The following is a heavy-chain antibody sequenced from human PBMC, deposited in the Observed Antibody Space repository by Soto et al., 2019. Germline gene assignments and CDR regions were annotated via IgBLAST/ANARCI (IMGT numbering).Heavy chain of an antibody. V-gene: IGHV1-18*01. CDR2: IRAYNIDT. Sequence: ASVKVSCKSSGYRFETYAISWVRQAPGQGLEWMGWIRAYNIDTYYAQKFQDRVTMTTDTSTCTAYMELRSLTADDTAVYYCARGHGVSICDMDVWGQGTTVTVSS. D-gene: IGHD3-3*01. CDR1: GYRFETYA. J-gene: IGHJ6*02. CDR3: ARGHGVSICDMDV.